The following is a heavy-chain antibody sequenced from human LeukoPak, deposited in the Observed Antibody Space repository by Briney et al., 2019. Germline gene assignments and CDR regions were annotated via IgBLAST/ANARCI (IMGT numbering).Heavy chain of an antibody. D-gene: IGHD2-2*01. CDR2: ISTYNGNT. V-gene: IGHV1-18*01. CDR1: GYTFPTYG. CDR3: ARPDCSSTSCPIDY. Sequence: ASVKVSCKASGYTFPTYGISWVRQAPGQGLEWMGWISTYNGNTNYAQKLRGRVSVTTDSSTTTAYMELRSLRSDDTAVYYCARPDCSSTSCPIDYWGQGTLVTVSS. J-gene: IGHJ4*02.